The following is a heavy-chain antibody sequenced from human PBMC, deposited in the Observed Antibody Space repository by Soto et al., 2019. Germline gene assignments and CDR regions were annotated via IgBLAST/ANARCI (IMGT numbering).Heavy chain of an antibody. CDR1: GFTVSNNY. D-gene: IGHD3-10*01. Sequence: EVQLVESGGGLIQPGGSLRLSCAVSGFTVSNNYMSWVRQAPGKGLEGVSVIYSGGYTAYGDSVKGRFTISRDNSKNTPYFQINSRGPDDRGVFYCATQPGGGGYWGQGTLVTVSS. J-gene: IGHJ4*02. CDR2: IYSGGYT. V-gene: IGHV3-53*01. CDR3: ATQPGGGGY.